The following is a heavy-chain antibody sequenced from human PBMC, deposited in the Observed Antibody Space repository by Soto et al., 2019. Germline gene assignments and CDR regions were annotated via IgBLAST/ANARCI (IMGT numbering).Heavy chain of an antibody. CDR1: GGSISSGCYY. V-gene: IGHV4-31*03. CDR2: IYYSGST. Sequence: QVQLQESGPGLVKPSQTLSLTCTVSGGSISSGCYYWSWIRQHPGKGLEWIVYIYYSGSTYYNPTLKSRVTLSVETSKNQFSLTLSSVTAADTAVYSCASTNPNSDGISTSCYWSYYFYYWGQGTLVTVSS. D-gene: IGHD2-2*01. CDR3: ASTNPNSDGISTSCYWSYYFYY. J-gene: IGHJ4*02.